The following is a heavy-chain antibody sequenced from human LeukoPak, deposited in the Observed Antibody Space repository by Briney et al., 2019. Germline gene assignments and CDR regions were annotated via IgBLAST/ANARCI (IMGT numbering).Heavy chain of an antibody. V-gene: IGHV4-61*02. CDR2: IHTSGST. D-gene: IGHD3-22*01. Sequence: SETLSLTCTVSGGSISSGRYYWNWIRQPAGKGLEWIGRIHTSGSTNYNPSLKSRVTMSVDTSKNQLSLKLSSVTAADTAVYYCARDRYYYDSSGYYQLDYWGQGTLVTVSS. J-gene: IGHJ4*02. CDR3: ARDRYYYDSSGYYQLDY. CDR1: GGSISSGRYY.